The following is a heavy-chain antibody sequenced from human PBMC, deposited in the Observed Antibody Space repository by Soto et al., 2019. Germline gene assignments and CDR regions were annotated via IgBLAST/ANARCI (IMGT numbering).Heavy chain of an antibody. CDR1: GFTFGTYS. Sequence: EVQLVESGGGLVQRGGSLRLSCAASGFTFGTYSMNWVRQAPGKGLEWVSYITDSGSGTDYADSVKGRFTISRDIAKNSLYPEINSLRDQDKAVYFWSREVFGVGMGGWGPGTTVSVSS. J-gene: IGHJ6*02. CDR3: SREVFGVGMGG. CDR2: ITDSGSGT. D-gene: IGHD3-3*01. V-gene: IGHV3-48*02.